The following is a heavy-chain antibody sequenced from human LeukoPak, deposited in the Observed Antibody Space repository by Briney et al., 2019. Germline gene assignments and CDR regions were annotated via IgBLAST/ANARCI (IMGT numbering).Heavy chain of an antibody. CDR3: ARRDYYDSSGYFFYY. CDR2: IYPSDSDT. D-gene: IGHD3-22*01. Sequence: GESLKISCKGSGYTFTSYWIGWVRQMPGKGLEWMGIIYPSDSDTRYSPSFQGQVTTSADKSIGTAYLQWSSLKASDTAMYYCARRDYYDSSGYFFYYWGQGTLVTVSS. V-gene: IGHV5-51*01. CDR1: GYTFTSYW. J-gene: IGHJ4*02.